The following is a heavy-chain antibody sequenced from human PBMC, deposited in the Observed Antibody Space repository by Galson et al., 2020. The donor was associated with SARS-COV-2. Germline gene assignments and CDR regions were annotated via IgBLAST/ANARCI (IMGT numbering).Heavy chain of an antibody. Sequence: SETLSLTCVVSGGSITSDNWWTWVRLSPGKGLEWLGELFHTGDTNYNPSLKSRVAVSLDKSKNQFSLRLRSMTAADTAVYFCARDGGYMKSSTPHYYYYMDVWGRGTAVTVSS. CDR3: ARDGGYMKSSTPHYYYYMDV. CDR2: LFHTGDT. D-gene: IGHD3-16*01. V-gene: IGHV4-4*02. J-gene: IGHJ6*03. CDR1: GGSITSDNW.